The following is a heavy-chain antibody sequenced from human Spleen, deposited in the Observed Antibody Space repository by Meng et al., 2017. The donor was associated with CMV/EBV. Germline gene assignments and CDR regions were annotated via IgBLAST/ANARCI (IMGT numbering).Heavy chain of an antibody. Sequence: GGSLRLSCTASGPTFSDFSFHWVRQAPGKGLEWVAVISHQGYHKYYAESVKGRFTISRDDAKNSLYLQMNSLRAEDTAVYYCARDGGYGMDVWGQGTTVTVSS. D-gene: IGHD3-16*01. CDR3: ARDGGYGMDV. J-gene: IGHJ6*02. V-gene: IGHV3-30-3*01. CDR2: ISHQGYHK. CDR1: GPTFSDFS.